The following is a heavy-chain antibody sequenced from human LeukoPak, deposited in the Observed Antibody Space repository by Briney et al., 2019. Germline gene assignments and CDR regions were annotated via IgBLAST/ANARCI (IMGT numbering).Heavy chain of an antibody. CDR1: GFTVSSSY. CDR2: IYSGGST. CDR3: ARDLIVGANHDAFDT. J-gene: IGHJ3*02. D-gene: IGHD1-26*01. Sequence: GGSLRLSCAASGFTVSSSYMSWVRQAPGKGLEWVSLIYSGGSTYYADSVKGRFTISRDNSKNTLYLQMNSLRAEDTAVYYCARDLIVGANHDAFDTWGQGTMVTVSS. V-gene: IGHV3-53*01.